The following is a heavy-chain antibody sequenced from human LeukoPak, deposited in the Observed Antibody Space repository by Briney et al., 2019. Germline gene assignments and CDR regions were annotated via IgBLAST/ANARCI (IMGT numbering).Heavy chain of an antibody. D-gene: IGHD2-15*01. CDR2: ISYDGSNK. CDR1: GFTFSSYG. Sequence: PGGSLRLSCAASGFTFSSYGMHWVRQAPGKGLEWVAVISYDGSNKYYAGSVKGRFTISRDNSKNTLYLQMNSLRAEDTAMYYCAKDPWGYCSGGSCFFFDYWGQGTLVTVSS. V-gene: IGHV3-30*18. J-gene: IGHJ4*02. CDR3: AKDPWGYCSGGSCFFFDY.